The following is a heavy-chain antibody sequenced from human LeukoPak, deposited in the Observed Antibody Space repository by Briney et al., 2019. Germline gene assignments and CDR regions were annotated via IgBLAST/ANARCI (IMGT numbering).Heavy chain of an antibody. V-gene: IGHV3-23*01. D-gene: IGHD2-21*01. Sequence: QPGGSLRLSCAASGFIFSSYTMSWVCQAPGKGLEWVSTVGGSASGTFYADSVKGRFIISRDNSKNTLYLQMNSLRAEDTAVYFCAKGGDGRYCSRADYWGQGTLVTVSS. CDR2: VGGSASGT. J-gene: IGHJ4*02. CDR3: AKGGDGRYCSRADY. CDR1: GFIFSSYT.